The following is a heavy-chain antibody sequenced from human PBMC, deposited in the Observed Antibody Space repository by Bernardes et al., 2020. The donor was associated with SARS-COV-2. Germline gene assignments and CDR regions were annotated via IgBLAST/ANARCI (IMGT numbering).Heavy chain of an antibody. CDR2: IHYRGST. CDR1: GGSISSGGYY. CDR3: AGTRGDTYHFDI. J-gene: IGHJ3*02. D-gene: IGHD2-21*01. Sequence: SETLSLTCTVSGGSISSGGYYWSWIRQHPGKGLEWIGYIHYRGSTYYNPSVKSRVTISVDTSKNQFSLKLNSVIPADTAVFYCAGTRGDTYHFDIWGQGTMVTVSS. V-gene: IGHV4-31*03.